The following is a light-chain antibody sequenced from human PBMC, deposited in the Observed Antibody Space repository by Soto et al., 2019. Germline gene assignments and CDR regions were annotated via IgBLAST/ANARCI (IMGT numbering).Light chain of an antibody. J-gene: IGKJ2*01. CDR1: HSVSSSY. V-gene: IGKV3-20*01. Sequence: EIVLPQSPGTLSLSQGERATLSCRASHSVSSSYLAWYQQKPGQAPRLLIYGASSRATGIPDSFSGSGSGTDFTLTISRLEPEDFAVYYCQQYGSSPPRSYTFGQGTKLEIK. CDR2: GAS. CDR3: QQYGSSPPRSYT.